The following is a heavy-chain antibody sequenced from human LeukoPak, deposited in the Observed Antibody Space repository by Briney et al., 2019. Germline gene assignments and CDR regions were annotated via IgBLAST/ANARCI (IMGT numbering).Heavy chain of an antibody. Sequence: ASVKVSCKVSGYTLTELSMHWVRQAHGKGLEWMGGFDPEDGGTIYAQKFQGRVTMTEDTSTDTAYMELSSLRSEDTAVYYWATDRPHYYGSGSYYIPFDYWGQGTLVTVSS. J-gene: IGHJ4*02. CDR1: GYTLTELS. CDR3: ATDRPHYYGSGSYYIPFDY. V-gene: IGHV1-24*01. D-gene: IGHD3-10*01. CDR2: FDPEDGGT.